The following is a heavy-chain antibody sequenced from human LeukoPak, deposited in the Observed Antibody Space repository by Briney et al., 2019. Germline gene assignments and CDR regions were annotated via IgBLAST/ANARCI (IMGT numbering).Heavy chain of an antibody. J-gene: IGHJ4*02. CDR3: ARANFLYCSSSTCLFDY. CDR2: INPNDGDT. Sequence: ASVKVSCKASGYTFTDYYMHWVRQAPGQGVEWMGWINPNDGDTNYAQKFQGRVTMTRDTSISTAHMEVSRLRSDDTAVYHCARANFLYCSSSTCLFDYWGQGTLVTVSS. V-gene: IGHV1-2*02. CDR1: GYTFTDYY. D-gene: IGHD2-2*01.